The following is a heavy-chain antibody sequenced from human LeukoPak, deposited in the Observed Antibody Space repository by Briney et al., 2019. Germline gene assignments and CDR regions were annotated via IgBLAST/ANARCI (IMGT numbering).Heavy chain of an antibody. CDR1: GFSFNSYD. J-gene: IGHJ5*02. D-gene: IGHD3-16*01. V-gene: IGHV3-23*01. CDR3: VKEGEGHSYAPKTGPPT. CDR2: ISDDSHST. Sequence: GGSLRLSCAASGFSFNSYDMSWLRQAPGKGPQGVSGISDDSHSTSHGDSLRGRFTISRDNSGSTVYPQIKTLGYEGTGVYYCVKEGEGHSYAPKTGPPTWGQGAPGAVSS.